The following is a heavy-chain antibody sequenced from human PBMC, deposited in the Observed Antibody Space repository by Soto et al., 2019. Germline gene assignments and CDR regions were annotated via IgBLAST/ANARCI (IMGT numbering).Heavy chain of an antibody. V-gene: IGHV3-7*01. CDR3: ARSGSEVDY. D-gene: IGHD3-10*01. J-gene: IGHJ4*02. CDR2: IKEDGSDK. Sequence: EVQLVESGGDLVQPGGSLRLSCAVSGFTFSHYWMTWVRQAPGKGLEWVANIKEDGSDKNYVDSVKGRFTISRDNAKHSLYLQMNSLRAEDTAVYYCARSGSEVDYWGQGTLVIVSS. CDR1: GFTFSHYW.